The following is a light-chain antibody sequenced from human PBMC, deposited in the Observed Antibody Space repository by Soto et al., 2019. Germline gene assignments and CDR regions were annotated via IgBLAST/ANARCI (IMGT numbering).Light chain of an antibody. Sequence: QSALTQPASVSGSPGQSITLSCTGTXXXXGGYDYVSWYQRHPGKAPKLIIYDVNNRPSGVSNRFSGSKSGNTASLTISGLQAEDXADXYCTSYASGSSHVVFGGGTKLTVL. CDR3: TSYASGSSHVV. J-gene: IGLJ2*01. V-gene: IGLV2-14*01. CDR1: XXXXGGYDY. CDR2: DVN.